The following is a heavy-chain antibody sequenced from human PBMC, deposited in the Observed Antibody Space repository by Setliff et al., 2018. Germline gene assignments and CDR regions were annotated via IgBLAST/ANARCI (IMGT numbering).Heavy chain of an antibody. Sequence: ASVKVSCKASGYIFSSYGINWVRQAPGRGLEWLGWISGYSGDTSYAQKFQGRVTMTIDTPTSTAYMELRSLRSDDTAVYYCARGPPDFVVVPAAAKFDYWGPGTLVTVSS. J-gene: IGHJ4*02. CDR3: ARGPPDFVVVPAAAKFDY. CDR2: ISGYSGDT. D-gene: IGHD2-2*01. V-gene: IGHV1-18*01. CDR1: GYIFSSYG.